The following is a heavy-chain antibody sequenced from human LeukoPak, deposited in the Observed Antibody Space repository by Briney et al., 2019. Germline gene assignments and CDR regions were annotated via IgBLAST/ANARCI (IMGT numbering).Heavy chain of an antibody. D-gene: IGHD2-21*02. J-gene: IGHJ6*02. CDR2: IYYSGST. CDR3: ARALGGDPNYYYYGMDV. CDR1: GGSINSYY. Sequence: PSETLSLTCTVSGGSINSYYWSWIRQPPGKGLEWIGYIYYSGSTNYNPSLKSRVTISVDTSKNQFSLKLSSVTAADTAVYYCARALGGDPNYYYYGMDVWGQGTTVTVSS. V-gene: IGHV4-59*08.